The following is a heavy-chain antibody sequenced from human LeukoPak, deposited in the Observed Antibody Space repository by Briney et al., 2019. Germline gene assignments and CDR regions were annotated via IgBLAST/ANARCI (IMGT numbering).Heavy chain of an antibody. D-gene: IGHD6-19*01. V-gene: IGHV3-23*01. CDR1: GFTFSDYY. Sequence: GGSLRLSCAASGFTFSDYYMSWIRQAPGKGLEWVSSITGTADKTYDADSVKGRFTISRDNSKNTLSLQMSSLRVEDTAIYYCARRGGSRGWGAFDIWGQGTIVTASS. J-gene: IGHJ3*02. CDR3: ARRGGSRGWGAFDI. CDR2: ITGTADKT.